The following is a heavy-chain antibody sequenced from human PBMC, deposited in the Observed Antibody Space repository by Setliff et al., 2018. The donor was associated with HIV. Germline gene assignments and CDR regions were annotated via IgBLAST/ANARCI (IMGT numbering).Heavy chain of an antibody. V-gene: IGHV3-7*03. J-gene: IGHJ5*02. D-gene: IGHD2-8*01. CDR1: GFTFDDYG. CDR3: AALSLRTNTVYGILSTRFDP. Sequence: PGGSLRLSCAGSGFTFDDYGMSWVRQAPGKGLEWVANIDEHGEKRYYVGSLKGRFTISRDNAKNSLYLQMNTLRAEDTAVYYCAALSLRTNTVYGILSTRFDPWGRGTLVTVSS. CDR2: IDEHGEKR.